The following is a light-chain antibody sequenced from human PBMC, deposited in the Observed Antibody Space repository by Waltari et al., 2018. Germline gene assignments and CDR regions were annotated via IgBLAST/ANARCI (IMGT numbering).Light chain of an antibody. CDR2: KNE. V-gene: IGLV1-47*01. CDR1: TSNIGNNY. Sequence: QSVLTQAPSVSATPGQSVTISCSGHTSNIGNNYVCWYQHLPGTAPKLLIIKNERRPSRVPNRFSASKSCTSASLAISGLRSEDEADYYCAAWDDSVSGLAFGGGTKVTVL. CDR3: AAWDDSVSGLA. J-gene: IGLJ2*01.